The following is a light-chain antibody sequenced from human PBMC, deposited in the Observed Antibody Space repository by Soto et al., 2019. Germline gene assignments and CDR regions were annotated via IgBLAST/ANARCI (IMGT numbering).Light chain of an antibody. CDR2: GGS. CDR1: QSISSH. J-gene: IGKJ2*01. V-gene: IGKV1-39*01. CDR3: QQRYTLPYI. Sequence: DIQMTQSPSSLSASVGDRVTITCRSSQSISSHLNWYQQKPGKAPKLLIYGGSSLDSGVPSRFSVSGSGTEFTLTISSLQPDDFATYYCQQRYTLPYIFGQGTKLEIK.